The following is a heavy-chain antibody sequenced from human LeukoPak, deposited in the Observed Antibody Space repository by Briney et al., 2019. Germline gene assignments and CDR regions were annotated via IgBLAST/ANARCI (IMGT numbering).Heavy chain of an antibody. V-gene: IGHV3-30*02. CDR3: AKDRGYSSGWYTADS. J-gene: IGHJ4*02. D-gene: IGHD6-19*01. CDR2: IRSDGNNK. CDR1: GFTFSIYG. Sequence: GGSLRLSCAASGFTFSIYGMHWVRQAPGKGLEWVAFIRSDGNNKYYADSVKGRFTLSRDTSKNTLYLQMNSLRAEDTAVYYCAKDRGYSSGWYTADSWGQGTLVTVSS.